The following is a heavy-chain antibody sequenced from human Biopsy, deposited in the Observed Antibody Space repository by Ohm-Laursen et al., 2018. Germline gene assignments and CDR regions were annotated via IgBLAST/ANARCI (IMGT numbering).Heavy chain of an antibody. J-gene: IGHJ6*02. Sequence: SLRLSCTASGFPFSDHYMRWIRQAPGKGLEWVSYISSGGTTIYYADSVKGRFTISRDNAKNSLYLQMNSLRADDTAVYYCARDTRWSPYHMDVWGQGTTVTVSS. V-gene: IGHV3-11*01. CDR1: GFPFSDHY. CDR2: ISSGGTTI. D-gene: IGHD4-23*01. CDR3: ARDTRWSPYHMDV.